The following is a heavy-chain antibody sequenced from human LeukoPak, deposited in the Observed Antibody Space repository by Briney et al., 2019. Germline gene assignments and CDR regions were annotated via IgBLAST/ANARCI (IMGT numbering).Heavy chain of an antibody. CDR3: ARRSGLEY. J-gene: IGHJ4*02. Sequence: GGSLRLSCGASGFDFNSYWMSWVRQAPGKGLEWVANIKQDGSEKYYVESVKGRFTISRDNAKNLLYLQMNSLRVEDTAVYYCARRSGLEYWGQGTLVTVSS. D-gene: IGHD1-26*01. CDR2: IKQDGSEK. V-gene: IGHV3-7*01. CDR1: GFDFNSYW.